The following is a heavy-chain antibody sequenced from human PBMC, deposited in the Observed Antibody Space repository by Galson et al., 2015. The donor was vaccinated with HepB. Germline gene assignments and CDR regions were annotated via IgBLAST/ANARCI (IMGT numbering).Heavy chain of an antibody. CDR3: ARGPNMVARTTPIYYYYYDMDV. D-gene: IGHD5-12*01. CDR1: GGTFSNYA. CDR2: IIPIFGIT. V-gene: IGHV1-69*10. J-gene: IGHJ6*02. Sequence: SVKVSCKASGGTFSNYAISWVRQAPGQGLEWMGGIIPIFGITNYAQKFQGRVTIIADKSASTAYMELSSLRSEDTAVYYCARGPNMVARTTPIYYYYYDMDVWGQGTTVTVSS.